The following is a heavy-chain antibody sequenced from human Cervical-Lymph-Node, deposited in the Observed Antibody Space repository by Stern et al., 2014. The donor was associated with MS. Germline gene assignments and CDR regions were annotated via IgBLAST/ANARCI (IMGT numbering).Heavy chain of an antibody. V-gene: IGHV1-3*01. CDR1: GYTFTSYA. CDR3: ARDILTVTTAGD. Sequence: QVQLGQSGAEVKKPGASVKVSCKASGYTFTSYAMHWVRQAPGQRLEWMGWINAGNGNTKYSQKFQGRVTITRDTSASTAYMELSSLRSEDTAVYYCARDILTVTTAGDWGQGTLVTVSS. D-gene: IGHD4-17*01. CDR2: INAGNGNT. J-gene: IGHJ4*02.